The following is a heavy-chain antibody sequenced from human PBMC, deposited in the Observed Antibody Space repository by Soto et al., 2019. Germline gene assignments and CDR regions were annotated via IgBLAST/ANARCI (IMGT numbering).Heavy chain of an antibody. Sequence: EVQLVEFGGGLVQPGGSLRLSCAASGFTFSSYSMNWVRQAPGKGLEWVSYISSSSGPIYYADSVKGRFTISRDNAKNSLYLQMTSLRAEDTAVYYCARGCLGGVASIRGDYWGQGTLVTVSS. V-gene: IGHV3-48*01. CDR3: ARGCLGGVASIRGDY. D-gene: IGHD5-12*01. J-gene: IGHJ4*02. CDR1: GFTFSSYS. CDR2: ISSSSGPI.